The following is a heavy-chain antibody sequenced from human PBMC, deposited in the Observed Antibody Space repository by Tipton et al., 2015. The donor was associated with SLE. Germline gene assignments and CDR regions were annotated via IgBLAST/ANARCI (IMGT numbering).Heavy chain of an antibody. V-gene: IGHV3-30-3*01. J-gene: IGHJ4*02. D-gene: IGHD1-26*01. CDR1: GFTFSSYA. CDR2: ISYDGSNK. Sequence: QLVQSGGGVVQPGRSLRLSCAASGFTFSSYAIHWVRQAPGKGLEWVAVISYDGSNKYYADSVKGRFTISRDNSKNTLYLQMNSLRAEDTAVYYCARGMGELERGFFDYWGQGTLVTVSS. CDR3: ARGMGELERGFFDY.